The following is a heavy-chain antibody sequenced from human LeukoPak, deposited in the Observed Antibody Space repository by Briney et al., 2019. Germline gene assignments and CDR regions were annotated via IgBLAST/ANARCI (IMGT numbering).Heavy chain of an antibody. J-gene: IGHJ4*02. CDR2: ISYDGSNK. V-gene: IGHV3-30*04. Sequence: GGSLRLSCAASGFTFSSYAMHWVRQAPGKGLEWVAVISYDGSNKYYVDSVKGRFTISRDNSKNTLYLHMSSLRAEDTAVYYCAREVRGHCYFDYWGQGTLVTVSS. CDR1: GFTFSSYA. CDR3: AREVRGHCYFDY.